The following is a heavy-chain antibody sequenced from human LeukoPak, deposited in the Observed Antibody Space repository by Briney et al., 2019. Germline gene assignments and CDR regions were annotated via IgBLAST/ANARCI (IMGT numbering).Heavy chain of an antibody. D-gene: IGHD2-2*01. Sequence: SETLCLTCTVSGGSISSYYWSWIRQPAGKGLEWIGRIYTSGSTNYNPSLKSRVTMSVDTSKNQFSLKLSSVTAADTAVYYCVGTAARNYYYGMDVWGQGTTVTVSS. CDR2: IYTSGST. CDR3: VGTAARNYYYGMDV. CDR1: GGSISSYY. J-gene: IGHJ6*02. V-gene: IGHV4-4*07.